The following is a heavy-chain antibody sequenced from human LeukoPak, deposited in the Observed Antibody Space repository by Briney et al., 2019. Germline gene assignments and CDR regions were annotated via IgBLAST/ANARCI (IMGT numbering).Heavy chain of an antibody. CDR3: AKENSSGWAYYFDY. D-gene: IGHD6-19*01. CDR2: ISWNSGSI. J-gene: IGHJ4*02. Sequence: GGSLRLSCAASGFTFDDYAMHWVRQAPGKGLEWVSGISWNSGSIGYADSVKGRFTISRDNVKNSLYLQMNSLRAGDTALYYCAKENSSGWAYYFDYWGQGTLVTVSS. CDR1: GFTFDDYA. V-gene: IGHV3-9*01.